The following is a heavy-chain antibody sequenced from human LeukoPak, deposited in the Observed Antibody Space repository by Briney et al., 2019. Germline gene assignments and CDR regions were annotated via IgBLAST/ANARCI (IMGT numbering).Heavy chain of an antibody. CDR2: IDWDDDK. J-gene: IGHJ2*01. V-gene: IGHV2-70*11. D-gene: IGHD5-18*01. CDR1: GFSLSTSGMC. Sequence: SGPALVKPTQTLTLTCTFSGFSLSTSGMCVSWIRQPPGKPLEWLARIDWDDDKYYSTSLKTRLTISKDTSKNQVVLIMTNMDPVDTATYYCARMITLSNGRYSSKTLDYWGRGTLVTVSS. CDR3: ARMITLSNGRYSSKTLDY.